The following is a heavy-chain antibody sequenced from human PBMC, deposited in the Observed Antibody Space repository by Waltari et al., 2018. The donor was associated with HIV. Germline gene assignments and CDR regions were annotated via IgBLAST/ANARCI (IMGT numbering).Heavy chain of an antibody. CDR1: GLTFSSFS. CDR3: ARALTNFGGF. J-gene: IGHJ4*02. Sequence: EVQLVESGGGMVKPGGSLRLSCAGSGLTFSSFSMNWGRQAPGKGLEWVSSISSGSSFIDYADSVKDRFTISRDNAKNSLYLQMKSLRVEDTALYYCARALTNFGGFWGQGTLVTVSS. D-gene: IGHD4-17*01. V-gene: IGHV3-21*01. CDR2: ISSGSSFI.